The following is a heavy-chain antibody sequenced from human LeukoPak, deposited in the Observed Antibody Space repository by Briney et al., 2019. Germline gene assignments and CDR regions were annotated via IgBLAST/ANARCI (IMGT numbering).Heavy chain of an antibody. J-gene: IGHJ4*02. CDR1: GFIFSNYK. D-gene: IGHD2-2*01. V-gene: IGHV3-48*03. CDR2: ISSGGSTT. CDR3: ARDNERYCSSTSCNPLFDY. Sequence: GGSLRLSCATSGFIFSNYKMNWVRQAPGTGLEWVSHISSGGSTTYYADSVKGRFTMSRDNGKSSVYLKMNSLRAEDTAIYYCARDNERYCSSTSCNPLFDYWGQGTLVTVSS.